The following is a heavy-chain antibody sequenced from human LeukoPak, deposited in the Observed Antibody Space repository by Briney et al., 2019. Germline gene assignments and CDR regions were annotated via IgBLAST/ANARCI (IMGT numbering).Heavy chain of an antibody. D-gene: IGHD3-10*01. CDR3: ARGIYSGIYGRLDP. CDR1: GYTFTGYW. J-gene: IGHJ5*02. CDR2: ISPSGGST. Sequence: ASVKVSCKAFGYTFTGYWMHWVRQAPGQGPEWMGVISPSGGSTIYAQKFKGRVTLTRDMSTSTDYLELSSLRSDDTAVYYCARGIYSGIYGRLDPWGQGTLVTVSS. V-gene: IGHV1-46*01.